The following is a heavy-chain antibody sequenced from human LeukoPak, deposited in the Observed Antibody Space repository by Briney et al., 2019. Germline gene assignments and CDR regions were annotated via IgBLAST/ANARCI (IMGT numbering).Heavy chain of an antibody. CDR3: ARAKQITIFGVAFDY. J-gene: IGHJ4*02. CDR2: INPSGGST. Sequence: ASVKVSCKASGYTFTSYYMHWVRQAPGQGLEWMGIINPSGGSTSYAQKFQDRVTMTRDTSTSTVYMELSSLRSEDTAVYYCARAKQITIFGVAFDYWGQGTLVTVSS. CDR1: GYTFTSYY. D-gene: IGHD3-3*01. V-gene: IGHV1-46*01.